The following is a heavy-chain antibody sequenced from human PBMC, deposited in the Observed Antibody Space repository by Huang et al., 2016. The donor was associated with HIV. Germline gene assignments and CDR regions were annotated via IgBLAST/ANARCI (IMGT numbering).Heavy chain of an antibody. CDR2: IYYSGST. CDR1: GGSISSGGYY. V-gene: IGHV4-30-4*08. J-gene: IGHJ3*02. Sequence: QVQLQESGPGLVKPSQTLSLTCSVSGGSISSGGYYWSWIRQPPGKGVEWSGYIYYSGSTYYNPSRKSRVTISVDTSKNQFSLKLSSVTAADTAVYYCARDTDGGRTFDIWGQGTMVTVSS. CDR3: ARDTDGGRTFDI. D-gene: IGHD2-2*02.